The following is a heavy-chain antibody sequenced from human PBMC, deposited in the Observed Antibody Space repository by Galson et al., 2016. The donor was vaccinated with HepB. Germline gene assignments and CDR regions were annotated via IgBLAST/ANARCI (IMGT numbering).Heavy chain of an antibody. D-gene: IGHD2/OR15-2a*01. V-gene: IGHV6-1*01. CDR2: TYYRSKWYN. J-gene: IGHJ5*02. CDR3: ARVRCSTFRCQNWFDP. CDR1: GDSVSSNSAA. Sequence: CAISGDSVSSNSAAWTWIRQSPLRGLEWLGRTYYRSKWYNDYAVSVKSRISIHPDTSKNLFSLQLNSVTPEDTAVYYCARVRCSTFRCQNWFDPWGQGRLVTGSS.